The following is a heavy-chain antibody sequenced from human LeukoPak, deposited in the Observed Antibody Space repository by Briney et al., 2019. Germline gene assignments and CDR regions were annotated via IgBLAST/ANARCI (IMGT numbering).Heavy chain of an antibody. CDR1: GGSFSGYY. D-gene: IGHD6-19*01. CDR2: INHSGST. CDR3: ASLSAGPDRFDY. V-gene: IGHV4-34*01. Sequence: SETLSLTCAVYGGSFSGYYWSWIRQPPGKGLEWIGEINHSGSTNYNPSLKSRVTISVDTSKNQFSLKLSSVTAADTAVYYCASLSAGPDRFDYWGQGTLVTVSS. J-gene: IGHJ4*02.